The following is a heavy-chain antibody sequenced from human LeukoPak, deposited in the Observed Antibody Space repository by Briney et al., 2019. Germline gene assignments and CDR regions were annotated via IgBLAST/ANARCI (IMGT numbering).Heavy chain of an antibody. CDR1: GGSFSGYY. J-gene: IGHJ4*02. V-gene: IGHV4-34*01. CDR3: ARDVSSSGGSCYFDY. Sequence: SETLSLTCAVYGGSFSGYYWSWIRQPPGKGLEWIGEINHSGSTNYNPSLKSRVTISVDTSKNQFSLQLNSVTPEDTAVYYCARDVSSSGGSCYFDYWGQGTLVTVSS. CDR2: INHSGST. D-gene: IGHD2-15*01.